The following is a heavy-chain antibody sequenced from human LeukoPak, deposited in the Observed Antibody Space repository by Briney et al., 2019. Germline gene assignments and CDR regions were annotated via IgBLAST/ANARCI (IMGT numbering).Heavy chain of an antibody. CDR3: ARAEEPRGYDILTGSLGAFDI. J-gene: IGHJ3*02. D-gene: IGHD3-9*01. Sequence: GGSLRLSCAASGFSVSSNYISWVRQAPGKGLEWVSVIYSGGNTYYADSVKGRFTISRDNSKNTLYLQMNSLRAEDTAVYYCARAEEPRGYDILTGSLGAFDIWGQGTMVTVSS. CDR2: IYSGGNT. CDR1: GFSVSSNY. V-gene: IGHV3-53*01.